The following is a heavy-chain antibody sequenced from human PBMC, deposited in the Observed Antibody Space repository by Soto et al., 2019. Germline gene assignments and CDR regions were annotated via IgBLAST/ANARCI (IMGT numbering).Heavy chain of an antibody. J-gene: IGHJ5*02. CDR1: GFTFSSYS. CDR3: ARDQGGWFDP. CDR2: ISSSSSYI. V-gene: IGHV3-21*01. Sequence: EVQLVESGGGLVKPGGSLRLSCAASGFTFSSYSMNWVRQAPGKGLEWVSSISSSSSYIYYADSVKGRFTISRDNAKHSLYLQMNSLRAEDTAVYYCARDQGGWFDPWGQGTLVTVSS. D-gene: IGHD3-16*01.